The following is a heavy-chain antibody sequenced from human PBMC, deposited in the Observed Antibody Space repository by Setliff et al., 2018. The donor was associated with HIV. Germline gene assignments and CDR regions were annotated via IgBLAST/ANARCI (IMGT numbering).Heavy chain of an antibody. D-gene: IGHD3-3*01. CDR2: IHPIFGTT. Sequence: SVKVSCKSSGGTFSGYVINWVRQAPGQGLEWMGGIHPIFGTTNYARDFMGRVSITADESTNTAYMELSSLRSDDSAIYYCARGIPRGTVFGVVGYFDYWGQGTPVTVSS. CDR1: GGTFSGYV. J-gene: IGHJ4*02. CDR3: ARGIPRGTVFGVVGYFDY. V-gene: IGHV1-69*13.